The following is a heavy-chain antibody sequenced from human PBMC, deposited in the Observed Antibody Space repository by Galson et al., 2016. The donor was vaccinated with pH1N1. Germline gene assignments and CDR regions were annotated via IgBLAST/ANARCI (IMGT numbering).Heavy chain of an antibody. Sequence: ETLSLTCAVYGGSFRGYYWSWIRQSPEKGLEWIGEINHGGSTNYNPSLEGRVALSLDTSKNQFPLRLMAVSAADTAVYFCARHSTSGFPTIEVAARRRPFDVWGQGTLVTVSS. D-gene: IGHD6-19*01. V-gene: IGHV4-34*01. CDR2: INHGGST. CDR1: GGSFRGYY. J-gene: IGHJ3*01. CDR3: ARHSTSGFPTIEVAARRRPFDV.